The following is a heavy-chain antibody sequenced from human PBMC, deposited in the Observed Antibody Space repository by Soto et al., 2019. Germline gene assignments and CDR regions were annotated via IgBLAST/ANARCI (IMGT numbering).Heavy chain of an antibody. CDR1: GYIFINYG. D-gene: IGHD2-2*01. CDR3: ARDEVPAANWLDR. Sequence: ASVKVSCKASGYIFINYGITWVRQAPGQGLEWMGWISGYNGNTKYADKLQGRVTMTADTSTTTAYMELRSLRSDDTAVYFCARDEVPAANWLDRWGQGTLVTVSS. V-gene: IGHV1-18*01. J-gene: IGHJ5*02. CDR2: ISGYNGNT.